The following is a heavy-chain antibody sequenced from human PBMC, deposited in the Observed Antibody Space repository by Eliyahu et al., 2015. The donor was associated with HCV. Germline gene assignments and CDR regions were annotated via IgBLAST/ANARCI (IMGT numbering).Heavy chain of an antibody. J-gene: IGHJ6*02. D-gene: IGHD3-3*01. V-gene: IGHV1-46*01. Sequence: QVQLVQSGAEVKKPGASVKVSCKASGYTFTSYXMHWVRXAPGQGLEWGGIIXPSGGSTSYAQKFQGRVTMTRDTSTSTVYMELSSLRSEDTAVYYCARGVTIFGVPYYYGMDVWGQGTTVTVSS. CDR2: IXPSGGST. CDR1: GYTFTSYX. CDR3: ARGVTIFGVPYYYGMDV.